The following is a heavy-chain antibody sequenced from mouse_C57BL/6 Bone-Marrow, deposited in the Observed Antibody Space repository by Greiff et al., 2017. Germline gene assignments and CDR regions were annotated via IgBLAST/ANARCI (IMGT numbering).Heavy chain of an antibody. CDR1: GFPFSDYG. V-gene: IGHV5-17*01. CDR2: ISSGSSTI. Sequence: EVKLVESGGGLVKPGGSLKLSCAASGFPFSDYGMHWVRQAPEKGLEWVAYISSGSSTIYYADTVKGRFTISRDNAKHTLFLQMTSLRSEDTAMYYCARPGGTGTDFDYWGQGTTLTVSS. CDR3: ARPGGTGTDFDY. J-gene: IGHJ2*01. D-gene: IGHD4-1*01.